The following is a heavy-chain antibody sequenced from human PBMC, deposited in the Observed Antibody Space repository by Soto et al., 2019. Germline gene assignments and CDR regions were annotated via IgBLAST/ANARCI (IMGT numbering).Heavy chain of an antibody. CDR2: IKSKTDGGTT. CDR1: GFTFSNAW. D-gene: IGHD3-10*01. Sequence: GGSLRLSCAASGFTFSNAWMNWVRQAPGKGLEWVGRIKSKTDGGTTDYAAPVKGRFTISRDDSKNTLYLQMNSLKTEDTAVYYCTTDEVNHYYYYGMDVWGQGTTVTVSS. J-gene: IGHJ6*02. V-gene: IGHV3-15*07. CDR3: TTDEVNHYYYYGMDV.